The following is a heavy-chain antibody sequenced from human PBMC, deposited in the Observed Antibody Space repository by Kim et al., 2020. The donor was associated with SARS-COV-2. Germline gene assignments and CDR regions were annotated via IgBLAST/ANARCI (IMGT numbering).Heavy chain of an antibody. CDR1: GFTFSSYE. J-gene: IGHJ6*02. D-gene: IGHD2-2*01. V-gene: IGHV3-48*03. CDR3: ASTPLVPAANYYYYYGMDV. CDR2: ISSSGSTI. Sequence: GGSLRLSCAASGFTFSSYEMNWVRQAPGKGLEWVSYISSSGSTIYYADSVKGRFTISRDNAKNSLYLQMNSLRAEDTAVYYCASTPLVPAANYYYYYGMDVWGQGTTVTVSS.